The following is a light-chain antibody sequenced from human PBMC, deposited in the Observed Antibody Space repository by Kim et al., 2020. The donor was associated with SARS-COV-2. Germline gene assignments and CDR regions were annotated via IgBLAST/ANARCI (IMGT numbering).Light chain of an antibody. CDR1: QSVSSY. J-gene: IGKJ2*01. V-gene: IGKV3-11*01. CDR2: DAS. Sequence: LSPGEGATLSCRASQSVSSYLAWYQQKPGQAPRLLIYDASNRATGIPARFSGSGSGTDVTLTISSLEPEDFAVYDCQQRSNWPPYTVGQGTKLEI. CDR3: QQRSNWPPYT.